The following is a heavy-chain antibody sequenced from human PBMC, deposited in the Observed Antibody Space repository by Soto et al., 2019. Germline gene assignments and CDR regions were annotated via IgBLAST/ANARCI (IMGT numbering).Heavy chain of an antibody. CDR2: IYYTGST. Sequence: PSETLSLTCTVSGGSISSSSYYWGWIRQPPGKGLEWIGSIYYTGSTYYNPSLKSRVTLSVDTSKSEFSLKLSSVTAADTAMYYCARVERGTSTTVVDSFDLWGQGTMVTVSS. CDR3: ARVERGTSTTVVDSFDL. CDR1: GGSISSSSYY. V-gene: IGHV4-39*01. J-gene: IGHJ3*01. D-gene: IGHD2-2*01.